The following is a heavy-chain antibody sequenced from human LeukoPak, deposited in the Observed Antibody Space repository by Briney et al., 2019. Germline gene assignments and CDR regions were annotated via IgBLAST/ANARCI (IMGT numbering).Heavy chain of an antibody. Sequence: GEPLKISCKGSGYSFTSYWIGWVRQMPGKGLEWMGTIYPGDSDTRYSPSLQGQVTISADKSISTAYLQWSSLKASDTAMYYCARRDYGSGSPFDYWGQGTLVTVSS. V-gene: IGHV5-51*01. J-gene: IGHJ4*02. CDR1: GYSFTSYW. CDR2: IYPGDSDT. CDR3: ARRDYGSGSPFDY. D-gene: IGHD3-10*01.